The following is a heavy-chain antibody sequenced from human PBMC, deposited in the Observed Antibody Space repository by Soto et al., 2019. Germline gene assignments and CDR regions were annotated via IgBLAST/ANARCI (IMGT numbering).Heavy chain of an antibody. V-gene: IGHV4-31*03. CDR1: GGSISSGGYY. D-gene: IGHD3-22*01. CDR3: ARGSGPYYDSRYYFDY. J-gene: IGHJ4*02. CDR2: IYYSGST. Sequence: PSETLSLTCTVSGGSISSGGYYWGWIRQHPGKGMEWMGYIYYSGSTYYNPSLKSRVTISVHTSKNQFSLKLSSVTAADTAVYYCARGSGPYYDSRYYFDYWGKGTLVTVSS.